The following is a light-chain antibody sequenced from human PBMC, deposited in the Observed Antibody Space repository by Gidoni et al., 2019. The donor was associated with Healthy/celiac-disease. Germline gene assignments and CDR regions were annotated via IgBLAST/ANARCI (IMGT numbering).Light chain of an antibody. CDR3: QKYNSAPQT. V-gene: IGKV1-27*01. Sequence: DIQMTQSPSSLSASVGDRVTITCRASHGISNYLAWYQQKPGKVPKLLIYAASTLQSGVPSRFSGSGSGTDFTLTISSLQPEDVATYYCQKYNSAPQTFXGXTKVEIK. J-gene: IGKJ4*01. CDR2: AAS. CDR1: HGISNY.